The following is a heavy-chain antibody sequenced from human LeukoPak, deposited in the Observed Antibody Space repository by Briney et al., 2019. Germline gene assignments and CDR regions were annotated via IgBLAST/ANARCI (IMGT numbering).Heavy chain of an antibody. CDR2: IYYSGST. CDR3: ARDRNSYGQRTIFDY. J-gene: IGHJ4*02. D-gene: IGHD5-18*01. CDR1: GGSFSSYY. Sequence: SETLSLTCAVYGGSFSSYYWSWIRQPPGKGLEWIGYIYYSGSTNYNPSLKSRVTISVDTSKNQFSLKLSSVTAADTAVYYCARDRNSYGQRTIFDYWGQGTLVTVSS. V-gene: IGHV4-59*01.